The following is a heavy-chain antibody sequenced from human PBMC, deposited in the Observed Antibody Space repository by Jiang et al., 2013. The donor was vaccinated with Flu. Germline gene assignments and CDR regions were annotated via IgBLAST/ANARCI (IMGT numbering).Heavy chain of an antibody. V-gene: IGHV4-31*03. J-gene: IGHJ3*02. Sequence: GPGLVKPSQTLSLTCTVSGGSISSGGYYWSWIRQHPGKGLEWIGYIYYSGSTYYNPSLKSRVTISVDTSKNQFSLKLSSVTAADTAVYYCARGGGYYDSSGHDAFDIWGQGTMVTVSS. CDR3: ARGGGYYDSSGHDAFDI. CDR2: IYYSGST. CDR1: GGSISSGGYY. D-gene: IGHD3-22*01.